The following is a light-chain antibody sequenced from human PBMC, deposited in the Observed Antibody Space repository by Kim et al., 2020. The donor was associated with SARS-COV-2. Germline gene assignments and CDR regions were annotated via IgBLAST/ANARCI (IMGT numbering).Light chain of an antibody. V-gene: IGLV3-21*01. CDR2: YDS. Sequence: SYELTQPPSVSVAPGKTARITCGGNNIGSKSVHWYQQKPGQAPVLVIYYDSDRPSGIPARLSGSNSGNTATLTISRVEAGDEADYYCQVWESSSDHVLFG. CDR1: NIGSKS. CDR3: QVWESSSDHVL. J-gene: IGLJ2*01.